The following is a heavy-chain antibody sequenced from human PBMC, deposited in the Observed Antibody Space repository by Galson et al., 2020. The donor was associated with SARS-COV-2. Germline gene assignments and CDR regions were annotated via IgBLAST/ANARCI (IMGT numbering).Heavy chain of an antibody. CDR1: GFTFSIYS. D-gene: IGHD2-2*01. J-gene: IGHJ4*02. CDR2: VSGDGSDGGGT. CDR3: AREQRAITSILVVPLPHAF. Sequence: GRSLRHSCEASGFTFSIYSMTWVRQAPGKGLEWVSSVSGDGSDGGGTHYADSVKGRFTISRDNSKNTVYLQMNSLREEDTAVYYCAREQRAITSILVVPLPHAFWGQGTLVTGSS. V-gene: IGHV3-23*01.